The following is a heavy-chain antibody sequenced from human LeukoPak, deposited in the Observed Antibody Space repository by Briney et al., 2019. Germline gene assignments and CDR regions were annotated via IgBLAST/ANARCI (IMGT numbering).Heavy chain of an antibody. D-gene: IGHD6-13*01. CDR2: IKQDGSEK. V-gene: IGHV3-7*01. Sequence: GRSLRLSCAASGFTFSRYWMSWVRQAPGKGLEWVANIKQDGSEKYYVDSVKGRFTISRDNARNSLYLQMNSLRAEDTAVYYCAREGDSSSWWGDAFDIWGQGTMVTVSS. J-gene: IGHJ3*02. CDR3: AREGDSSSWWGDAFDI. CDR1: GFTFSRYW.